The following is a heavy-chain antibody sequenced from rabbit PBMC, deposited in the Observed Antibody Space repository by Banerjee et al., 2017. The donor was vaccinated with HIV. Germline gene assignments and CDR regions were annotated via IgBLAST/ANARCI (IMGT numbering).Heavy chain of an antibody. D-gene: IGHD6-1*01. Sequence: QSLEESGGGLVKPGASLTLTCKASGFAFSSGYDISWVRQAPGKGLEWITCIYAGSSGSTYYASWAKGRFTISKTSSTTVTLQMTSLTAADTATYFCWREPTYDYVGYAYATLWGQGTLVTVS. CDR3: WREPTYDYVGYAYATL. CDR1: GFAFSSGYD. CDR2: IYAGSSGST. V-gene: IGHV1S40*01. J-gene: IGHJ3*01.